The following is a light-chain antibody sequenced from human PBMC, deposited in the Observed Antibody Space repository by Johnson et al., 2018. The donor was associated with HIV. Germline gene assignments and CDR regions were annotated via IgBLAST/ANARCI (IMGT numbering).Light chain of an antibody. Sequence: QPVLTQPPSVSAAPGQKVTISCSGSSSNIGNNYVSWYQQLQRTAPKLLIYDNNKRPSGIPDRFSDSKSGTSATLGITGLQTGDEADYYCGTWDSSLSAMGLGTGTKVTVL. CDR1: SSNIGNNY. J-gene: IGLJ1*01. V-gene: IGLV1-51*01. CDR2: DNN. CDR3: GTWDSSLSAMG.